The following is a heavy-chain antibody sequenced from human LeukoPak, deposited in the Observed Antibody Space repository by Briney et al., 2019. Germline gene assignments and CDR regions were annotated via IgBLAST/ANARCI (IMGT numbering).Heavy chain of an antibody. V-gene: IGHV3-74*01. CDR1: GFTFSSYW. D-gene: IGHD6-6*01. Sequence: GGSLRLSCAASGFTFSSYWMHWVRQAPGKGLVWVSRINTDGSSTSYADSVKGRFTISRDNAKNTLYLQTNSLRAEDTAVYYCARGIAAPPFDYWGQGTLVTVSS. CDR3: ARGIAAPPFDY. CDR2: INTDGSST. J-gene: IGHJ4*02.